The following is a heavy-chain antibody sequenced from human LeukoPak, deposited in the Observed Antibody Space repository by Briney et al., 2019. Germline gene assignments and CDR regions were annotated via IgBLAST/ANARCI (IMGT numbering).Heavy chain of an antibody. CDR1: GGTFSSYA. CDR2: IIPIFGTA. J-gene: IGHJ5*02. CDR3: VRDYYGSGTQAYNWFDP. V-gene: IGHV1-69*06. D-gene: IGHD3-10*01. Sequence: ASVKLSCKASGGTFSSYAISWVRHAPGQGLEWMGGIIPIFGTANYAQKFQGRVTITADKSTSTAYMELSSLRSEDTAVYYCVRDYYGSGTQAYNWFDPWGQGTLVTVSS.